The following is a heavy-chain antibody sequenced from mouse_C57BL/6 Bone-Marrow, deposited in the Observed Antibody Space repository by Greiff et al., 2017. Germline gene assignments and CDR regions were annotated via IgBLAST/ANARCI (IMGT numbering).Heavy chain of an antibody. CDR2: IHPNSGST. V-gene: IGHV1-64*01. CDR1: GYTFTSYW. D-gene: IGHD2-3*01. CDR3: AVWLLRGWFAY. J-gene: IGHJ3*01. Sequence: QVQLQQPGAELVKPGASVKLSCKASGYTFTSYWMHWVKQRPGQGLEWIGMIHPNSGSTNYNEKFKSKATLTVAKSSSTAYMQLSSLTSEDSAVYYCAVWLLRGWFAYWGQGTLVTVSA.